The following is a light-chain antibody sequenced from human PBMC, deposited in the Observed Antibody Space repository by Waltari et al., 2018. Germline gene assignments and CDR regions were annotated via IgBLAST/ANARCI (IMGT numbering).Light chain of an antibody. V-gene: IGKV1D-12*01. CDR1: QGIRSW. J-gene: IGKJ5*01. Sequence: DIQMTQSPSSVSASVGDRVTITCRASQGIRSWLIWYQKKPGEAPKVLIHDATSLQSGVPSRFSGSGSGTDFTLTINGLQPEDFATYYCQQANSFPITFGQGTRLDIK. CDR2: DAT. CDR3: QQANSFPIT.